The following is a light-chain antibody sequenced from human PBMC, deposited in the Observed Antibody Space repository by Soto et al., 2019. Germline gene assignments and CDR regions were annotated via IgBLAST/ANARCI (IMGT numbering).Light chain of an antibody. CDR3: SSYAGSNNYV. CDR2: EVS. V-gene: IGLV2-8*01. J-gene: IGLJ1*01. CDR1: TSDVGGYKY. Sequence: QSVLTPPPSASGSPGQSVTISCTGTTSDVGGYKYVSWYQQHPGKAPKLMIYEVSKRPSGVPDRFSGSKSGNTASLTVSGLQAEDEADYYCSSYAGSNNYVFGTGTKLTVL.